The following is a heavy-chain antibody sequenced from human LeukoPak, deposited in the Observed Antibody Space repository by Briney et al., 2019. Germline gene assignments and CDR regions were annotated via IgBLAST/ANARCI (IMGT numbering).Heavy chain of an antibody. CDR1: GGTFSSYA. CDR3: ARDFADYGDYWPRFDP. D-gene: IGHD4-17*01. J-gene: IGHJ5*02. V-gene: IGHV1-69*01. Sequence: SVKVSCKASGGTFSSYAISWVRQAHGQGLEWMGGIIPIFGTANYAQKFQGRVTITADESTSTAYMELSSLRSEDTAVYYCARDFADYGDYWPRFDPWGQGTLVTVSS. CDR2: IIPIFGTA.